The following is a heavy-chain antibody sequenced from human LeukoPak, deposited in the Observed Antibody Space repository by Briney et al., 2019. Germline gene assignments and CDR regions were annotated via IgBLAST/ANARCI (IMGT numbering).Heavy chain of an antibody. CDR2: ISYDGSNE. V-gene: IGHV3-30*03. CDR3: ARDPQRGGTLFDY. CDR1: GFTFSSFG. J-gene: IGHJ4*02. Sequence: GGSLRLSCVASGFTFSSFGMDWVRQAPGKGLEWVAIISYDGSNEYYADSMKGRFTISRDNSKNTLYLQMNSRRAEDTAVYYCARDPQRGGTLFDYWGQGTLVTVSS. D-gene: IGHD4-23*01.